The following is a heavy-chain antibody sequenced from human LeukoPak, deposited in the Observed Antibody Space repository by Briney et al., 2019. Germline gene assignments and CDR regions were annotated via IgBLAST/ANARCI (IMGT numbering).Heavy chain of an antibody. V-gene: IGHV3-15*01. CDR2: IKRKADGATA. CDR3: ATDTTYSSDL. Sequence: GGSLRLSCAASGFSFSDAWMTWVRQAPGKGLEWVGRIKRKADGATADYAAPVKGRFTVSRDDSKNTLYLQMNSLKSEDTGVYYCATDTTYSSDLWGQGTLVIVSS. CDR1: GFSFSDAW. D-gene: IGHD1-14*01. J-gene: IGHJ3*01.